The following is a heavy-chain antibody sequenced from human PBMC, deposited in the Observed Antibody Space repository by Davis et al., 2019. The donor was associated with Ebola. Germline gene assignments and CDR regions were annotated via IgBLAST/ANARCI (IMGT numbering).Heavy chain of an antibody. CDR3: ARDGRSHLYYYYYMDV. CDR2: ISYDGSNK. CDR1: GFTFSSYA. V-gene: IGHV3-30-3*01. Sequence: GESLKISCAASGFTFSSYAMHWVRQAPGKGLEWVAVISYDGSNKYYADSVKGRFTISRDNSKNTLYLQMNSLRAEDTAVYYCARDGRSHLYYYYYMDVWGKGTTVTVSS. J-gene: IGHJ6*03.